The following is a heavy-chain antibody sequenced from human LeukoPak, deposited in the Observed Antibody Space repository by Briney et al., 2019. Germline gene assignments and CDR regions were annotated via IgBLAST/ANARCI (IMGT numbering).Heavy chain of an antibody. CDR2: INIDGSMV. CDR3: ARRAIYYRDWFAP. CDR1: GFVFSNSW. J-gene: IGHJ5*02. V-gene: IGHV3-74*01. Sequence: GGSLRLSCAASGFVFSNSWMYWVRQTPGKGLVWVSRINIDGSMVDYADSVKGRFTISRDNAKDTLFLQMNSLRVDDTAVYYCARRAIYYRDWFAPWGQGAPVIVSS. D-gene: IGHD1-26*01.